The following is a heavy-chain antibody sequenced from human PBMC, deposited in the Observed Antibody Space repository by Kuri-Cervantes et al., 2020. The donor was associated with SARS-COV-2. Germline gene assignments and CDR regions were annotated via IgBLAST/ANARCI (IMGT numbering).Heavy chain of an antibody. CDR3: ARGPRRRLLWFGELLSYAFDI. V-gene: IGHV4-39*07. CDR2: IYYSGST. J-gene: IGHJ3*02. D-gene: IGHD3-10*01. CDR1: GGSISSSSYY. Sequence: ESLKISCTVSGGSISSSSYYWGWIRQPPGKGLEWIGSIYYSGSTYYNPSLKSRVTISVDTSKNQFSLKLSSVTAADTAVYYCARGPRRRLLWFGELLSYAFDIWGQGTMVTVSS.